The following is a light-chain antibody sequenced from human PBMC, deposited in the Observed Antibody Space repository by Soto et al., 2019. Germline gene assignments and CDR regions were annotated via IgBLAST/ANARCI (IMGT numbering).Light chain of an antibody. J-gene: IGLJ3*02. CDR1: YSNFGSNP. CDR2: NND. Sequence: VLTQPPSASGTPGQRVTISCSGTYSNFGSNPVTWSQQLPGTAPNLLIYNNDQRPSRVPGRYSGAKSGTSASLGISGLQSDDEADYYCAAWDASLNGPVFGGGTKLTVL. CDR3: AAWDASLNGPV. V-gene: IGLV1-44*01.